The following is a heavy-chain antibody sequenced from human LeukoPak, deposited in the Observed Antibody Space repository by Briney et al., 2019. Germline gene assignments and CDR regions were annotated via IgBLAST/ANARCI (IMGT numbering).Heavy chain of an antibody. J-gene: IGHJ6*02. V-gene: IGHV4-39*02. Sequence: KTSETLSLTCIVSGGSTSGGNYYWGWIRRPPGKGLEWIGGISSSGNTYYNPSLKSRITISIDTSKNHFSLKLSSVTAADTAVYYCARNSLAARLYYYYGMDVWGQGTTVTVSS. D-gene: IGHD6-6*01. CDR1: GGSTSGGNYY. CDR3: ARNSLAARLYYYYGMDV. CDR2: ISSSGNT.